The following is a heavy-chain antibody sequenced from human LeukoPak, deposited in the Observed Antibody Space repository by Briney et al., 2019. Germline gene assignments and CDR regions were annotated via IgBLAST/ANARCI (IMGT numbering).Heavy chain of an antibody. CDR3: AKVRGYSYGSFDY. Sequence: GGSLRLSCAASGFTFSSYEMNWVRQAPGKGLEWVSAISGSGGSTYYADSVKGRFTISRDNSKNTLYLQMNSLRAEDTAVYYCAKVRGYSYGSFDYWGQGTLVTVSS. CDR1: GFTFSSYE. V-gene: IGHV3-23*01. J-gene: IGHJ4*02. D-gene: IGHD5-18*01. CDR2: ISGSGGST.